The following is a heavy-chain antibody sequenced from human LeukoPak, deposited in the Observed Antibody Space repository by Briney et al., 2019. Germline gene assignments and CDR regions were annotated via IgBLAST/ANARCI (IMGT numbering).Heavy chain of an antibody. D-gene: IGHD4-17*01. CDR1: RFTFSTYN. CDR2: ISSSGSTV. J-gene: IGHJ4*02. Sequence: GGSLRLSCAASRFTFSTYNMNWVRQAPGKGLEWVSYISSSGSTVYYADSVKGRFTISRDNAKNSLYLQMNSLRAEDTAVYFCARDYGGTVTNPGGFDYWGQGTLVTVSS. V-gene: IGHV3-48*04. CDR3: ARDYGGTVTNPGGFDY.